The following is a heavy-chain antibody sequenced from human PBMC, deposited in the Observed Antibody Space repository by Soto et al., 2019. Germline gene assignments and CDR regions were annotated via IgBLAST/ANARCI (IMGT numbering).Heavy chain of an antibody. D-gene: IGHD6-13*01. J-gene: IGHJ4*02. CDR3: ARGLYSSSSRYFDY. CDR2: IYSGGST. CDR1: GFTFSSYA. Sequence: PGGSLRLSCAASGFTFSSYAMSWVRQAPGKGLEWVSVIYSGGSTYYADSVKGRFTISRDNSKNTLYLQMNSLRAEDTAVYYCARGLYSSSSRYFDYWGQGTLVTVS. V-gene: IGHV3-66*01.